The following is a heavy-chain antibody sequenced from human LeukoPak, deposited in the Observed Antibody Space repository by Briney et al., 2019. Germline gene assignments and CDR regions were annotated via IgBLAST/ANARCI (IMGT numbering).Heavy chain of an antibody. V-gene: IGHV4-39*07. Sequence: SETLSLTCTVSGDSISGSRYYWAWIRQPPGKGLEWIGSIYYSGSTYYNPSLKTRVTISIDTSKNQFSLKLTSATAADTAVYFCARDPYSYDSSGAFDIWGQGTMVTVSS. D-gene: IGHD3-22*01. J-gene: IGHJ3*02. CDR1: GDSISGSRYY. CDR3: ARDPYSYDSSGAFDI. CDR2: IYYSGST.